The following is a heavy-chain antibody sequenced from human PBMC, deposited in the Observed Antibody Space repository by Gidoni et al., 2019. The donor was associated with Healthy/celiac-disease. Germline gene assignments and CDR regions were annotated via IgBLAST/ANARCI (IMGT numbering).Heavy chain of an antibody. CDR1: GFPFSSYA. V-gene: IGHV3-30*01. CDR3: ARDRYYEEFDY. Sequence: QVQLVESGGGVVQPGRSLRLSCAASGFPFSSYAMHWVRQAPGKGLEWVAVISYDGSNKYYADSVKGRFTISRDNSKNTLYLQMNSLRAEDTAVYYCARDRYYEEFDYWGQGTLVTVSS. J-gene: IGHJ4*02. CDR2: ISYDGSNK. D-gene: IGHD3-22*01.